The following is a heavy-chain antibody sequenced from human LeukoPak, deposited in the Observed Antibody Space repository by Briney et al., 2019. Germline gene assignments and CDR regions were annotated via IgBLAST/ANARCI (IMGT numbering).Heavy chain of an antibody. CDR1: GGTFSSYA. Sequence: GASVKVSCKASGGTFSSYAISWVRQAPGQGLEWMGGIIPIFGTANYAQKFQGRVTITADESTSTAYMELSSLRSDDTAVYYCASNDYYYGSGFGFWGQGTMVTVSS. CDR2: IIPIFGTA. V-gene: IGHV1-69*01. CDR3: ASNDYYYGSGFGF. J-gene: IGHJ3*01. D-gene: IGHD3-10*01.